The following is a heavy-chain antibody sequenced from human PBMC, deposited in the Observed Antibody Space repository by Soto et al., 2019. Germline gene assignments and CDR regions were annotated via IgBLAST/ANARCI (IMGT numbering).Heavy chain of an antibody. Sequence: EEQLLESGGGLIQPGGSLRLSCAASGFTFRNYAMSWVRQAPGKGLEWVSRISGSGGATFYADSVKGRFTISRDNSRNRLYLQMNSVRAEDTARYYCAKYTEGFDAWGQGTLVTVSS. CDR2: ISGSGGAT. CDR1: GFTFRNYA. V-gene: IGHV3-23*01. CDR3: AKYTEGFDA. J-gene: IGHJ5*02.